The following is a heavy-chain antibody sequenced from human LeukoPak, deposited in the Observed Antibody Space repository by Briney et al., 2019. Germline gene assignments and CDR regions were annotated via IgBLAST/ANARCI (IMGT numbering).Heavy chain of an antibody. CDR2: ISGSGVST. D-gene: IGHD2-2*01. V-gene: IGHV3-23*01. CDR3: AKDYRYCTSTSCYGDDAFDI. Sequence: GGSLRLSCAASGFTFSSYAMTWVRQAPGKGLEWVSAISGSGVSTYYADSVKGRSTISRDNSKKTMYLQMSSLRAEDTAVYYCAKDYRYCTSTSCYGDDAFDIWGQGTMVTVSS. CDR1: GFTFSSYA. J-gene: IGHJ3*02.